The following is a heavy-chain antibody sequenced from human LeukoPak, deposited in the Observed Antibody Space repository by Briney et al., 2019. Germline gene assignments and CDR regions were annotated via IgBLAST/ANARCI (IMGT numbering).Heavy chain of an antibody. CDR1: GGTFSSYA. D-gene: IGHD5-12*01. J-gene: IGHJ4*02. CDR2: IIPIFGTA. Sequence: SVKVSCKASGGTFSSYAISWVRQAPGQGLEWMGGIIPIFGTANYAQKFQGRVTITADKSTSTAYMELSSLRSEDTAVYYCAGSDIEATGGVDYWGQGTLVTVSS. V-gene: IGHV1-69*06. CDR3: AGSDIEATGGVDY.